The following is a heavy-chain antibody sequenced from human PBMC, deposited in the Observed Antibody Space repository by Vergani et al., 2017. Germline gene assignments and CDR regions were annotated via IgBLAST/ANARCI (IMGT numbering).Heavy chain of an antibody. D-gene: IGHD2-15*01. CDR1: GFTLSSHA. J-gene: IGHJ4*01. CDR3: TRSECSGTTCYGHYFDL. V-gene: IGHV3-33*01. CDR2: IWYDGSKE. Sequence: QVQLEEPGGGVVQPGRSLRLSCAGSGFTLSSHAMHWVRQAPGKGLEWVAFIWYDGSKEYYADSVKGRFTISRDNSKNTLYLQMNNLRAADTAVYYCTRSECSGTTCYGHYFDLWGHGILVTVSS.